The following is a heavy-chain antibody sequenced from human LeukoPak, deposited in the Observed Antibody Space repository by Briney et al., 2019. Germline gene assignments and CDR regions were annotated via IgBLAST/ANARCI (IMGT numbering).Heavy chain of an antibody. J-gene: IGHJ4*02. V-gene: IGHV3-30*04. D-gene: IGHD6-19*01. CDR1: GFTFSSYA. CDR3: AKDRAVAVAAPLDY. CDR2: ISYDGRNK. Sequence: GGSLRLSCAASGFTFSSYAMHWVRQAPGKGLEWVALISYDGRNKYYADSVKGRFTISRDNSKNTLYLQMNSLRAEDTAIYHCAKDRAVAVAAPLDYWGQGTLVTVSS.